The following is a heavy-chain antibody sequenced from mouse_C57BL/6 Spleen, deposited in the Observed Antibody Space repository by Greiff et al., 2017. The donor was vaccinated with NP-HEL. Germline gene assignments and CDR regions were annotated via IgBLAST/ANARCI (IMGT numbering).Heavy chain of an antibody. CDR2: INPNNGGT. D-gene: IGHD3-2*02. Sequence: VQLQQSGPELVKPGASVKISCKASGYTFTDYYMNWVKQSHGKSLEWIGDINPNNGGTSYNQKFKGKATLPVDKSSSTDYMELRSLTSEDSAVYYCARQLRLAWFAYWGQGTLVTVSA. J-gene: IGHJ3*01. CDR3: ARQLRLAWFAY. V-gene: IGHV1-26*01. CDR1: GYTFTDYY.